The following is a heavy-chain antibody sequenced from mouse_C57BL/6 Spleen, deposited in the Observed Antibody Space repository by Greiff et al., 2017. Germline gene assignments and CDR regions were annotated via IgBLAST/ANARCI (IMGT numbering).Heavy chain of an antibody. CDR3: ARPYDGYYVCFAY. CDR2: INPSSGYT. Sequence: QVQLKESGAELARPGASVKMSCKASGYTFTSYTMHWVKQRPGQGLEWIGYINPSSGYTKYNQKFKDKATLTADKSSSTAYMQLSSLTSEDSAVYYCARPYDGYYVCFAYWGQGTLVTVSA. CDR1: GYTFTSYT. J-gene: IGHJ3*01. V-gene: IGHV1-4*01. D-gene: IGHD2-3*01.